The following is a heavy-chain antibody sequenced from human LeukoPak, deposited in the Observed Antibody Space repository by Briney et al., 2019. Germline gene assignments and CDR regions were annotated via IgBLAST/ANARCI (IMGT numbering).Heavy chain of an antibody. D-gene: IGHD3-3*01. CDR1: GGSISTANYY. J-gene: IGHJ5*02. V-gene: IGHV4-39*07. CDR3: ARRGRVLRRNWFDP. Sequence: SETLSLTCTVSGGSISTANYYWGWIRQPPGKGLEWIGNIFYSGSTYYSPSLKSRVTISLDTSKNQFSLKLSSVTAADTAVYFRARRGRVLRRNWFDPWGQGTLVTVSS. CDR2: IFYSGST.